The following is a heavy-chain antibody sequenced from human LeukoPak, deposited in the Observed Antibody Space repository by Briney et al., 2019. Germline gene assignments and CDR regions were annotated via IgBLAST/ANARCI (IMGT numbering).Heavy chain of an antibody. D-gene: IGHD6-6*01. CDR2: IYTGGST. CDR1: GCTVSSNY. CDR3: ARGSSSFGWNWFDP. V-gene: IGHV3-66*02. Sequence: AGTLTLSCAASGCTVSSNYMSWIRQPPGKGLEWVSVIYTGGSTYYAYSVKGRFTISRDNSKNKLYLQMNSLRAEDTAVYYCARGSSSFGWNWFDPWGQGTLVTVSS. J-gene: IGHJ5*02.